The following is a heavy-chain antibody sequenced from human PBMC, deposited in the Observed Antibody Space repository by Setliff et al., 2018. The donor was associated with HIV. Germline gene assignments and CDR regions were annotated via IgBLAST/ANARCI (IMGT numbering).Heavy chain of an antibody. V-gene: IGHV3-23*01. D-gene: IGHD3-3*01. CDR2: ISGSGEST. CDR1: GFTFSYHA. CDR3: AKDYTATFWEYNWFDL. Sequence: GASLKISCAASGFTFSYHAMTWVRQAPGKGLEWVSGISGSGESTYYADSVKGRFIISRDNSKDILSLQMNNVRAEDTGIYFCAKDYTATFWEYNWFDLWGQGILVTVSS. J-gene: IGHJ5*02.